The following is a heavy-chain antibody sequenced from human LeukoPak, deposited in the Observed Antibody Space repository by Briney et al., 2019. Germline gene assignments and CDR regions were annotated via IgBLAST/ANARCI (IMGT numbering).Heavy chain of an antibody. CDR2: ISSSSNTI. D-gene: IGHD3-10*01. CDR3: ARDGKVGWFGELVDVFDI. J-gene: IGHJ3*02. V-gene: IGHV3-48*02. CDR1: GFSVSSYS. Sequence: GGSLRLSCAASGFSVSSYSMNWARQAPGKGLEWVSYISSSSNTIYSADSMKVRFTISRNNTKNSLHQQMSSLRDEATAEYYGARDGKVGWFGELVDVFDIWGQGTMVTVSS.